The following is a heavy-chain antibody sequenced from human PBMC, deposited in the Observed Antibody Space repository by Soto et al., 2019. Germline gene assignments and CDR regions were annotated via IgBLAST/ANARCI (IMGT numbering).Heavy chain of an antibody. V-gene: IGHV3-30*18. CDR2: ISYDGSNK. D-gene: IGHD3-22*01. CDR3: AKDYDGAKNWYFAL. J-gene: IGHJ2*01. CDR1: GFTFSSYG. Sequence: PGGSLRLSCAASGFTFSSYGMHWVRQAPGKGLEWVAVISYDGSNKYYADSVKGRFTISRDNSKNTLYLQMNSLRAEDTAVYYCAKDYDGAKNWYFALWGRGTLVTVSS.